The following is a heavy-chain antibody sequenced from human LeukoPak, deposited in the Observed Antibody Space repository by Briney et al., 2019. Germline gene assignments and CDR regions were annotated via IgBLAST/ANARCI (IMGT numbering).Heavy chain of an antibody. V-gene: IGHV4-34*01. J-gene: IGHJ4*02. CDR1: GGSFSGYY. Sequence: SETLSLTCAVYGGSFSGYYWSWIRQPSGKGLEWIGEINHSGSTNYNPSLKSRVTISVDTSKNQFSLKLSSVTAADTAVYYCARRSYGLRYLDYWGQGTLVTVSS. D-gene: IGHD5-18*01. CDR3: ARRSYGLRYLDY. CDR2: INHSGST.